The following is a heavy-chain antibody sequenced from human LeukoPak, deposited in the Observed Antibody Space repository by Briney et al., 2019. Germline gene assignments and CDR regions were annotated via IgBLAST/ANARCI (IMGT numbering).Heavy chain of an antibody. CDR2: ISGSGGST. V-gene: IGHV3-23*01. J-gene: IGHJ4*02. CDR1: GFTFSSYA. Sequence: GESLRLSCAASGFTFSSYAMSWVRQAPGKGLEWVSAISGSGGSTYYADSVKGRFTISRDNSKNTLYLQMNSLRAEDTAVYYCAKKTSIAVAGTSVDYWGQGTLVTVSS. CDR3: AKKTSIAVAGTSVDY. D-gene: IGHD6-19*01.